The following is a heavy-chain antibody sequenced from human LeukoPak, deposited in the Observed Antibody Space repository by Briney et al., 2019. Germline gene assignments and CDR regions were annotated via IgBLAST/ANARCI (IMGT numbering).Heavy chain of an antibody. V-gene: IGHV4-4*09. J-gene: IGHJ3*02. CDR1: GGSISSYY. Sequence: SETLSLTCTVSGGSISSYYWSWIRQPPGKGLEWIGYIYTSGSTNYNPSLKSRVTISVDTSKNQFSLKLSSVTAADTAVYYCARHLGGSYDAFDIWGQGTMVTVPS. CDR2: IYTSGST. D-gene: IGHD1-26*01. CDR3: ARHLGGSYDAFDI.